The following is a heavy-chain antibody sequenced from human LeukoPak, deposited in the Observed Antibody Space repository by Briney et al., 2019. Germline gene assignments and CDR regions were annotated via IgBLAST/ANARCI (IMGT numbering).Heavy chain of an antibody. D-gene: IGHD3-22*01. Sequence: PGGSLRLSCAASGFTFSHYWMNWVRQAPGKGLEWVSGISGSGDITYYADSVQGRFTISRDNSKNTLSLQVNSLRVEDTAVYFCAKLLTSRYYSTLHYYGMDVWGQGTTVTVSS. CDR2: ISGSGDIT. CDR3: AKLLTSRYYSTLHYYGMDV. CDR1: GFTFSHYW. J-gene: IGHJ6*02. V-gene: IGHV3-23*01.